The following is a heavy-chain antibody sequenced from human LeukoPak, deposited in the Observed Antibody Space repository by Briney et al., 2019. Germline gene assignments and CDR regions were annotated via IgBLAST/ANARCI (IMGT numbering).Heavy chain of an antibody. J-gene: IGHJ4*02. D-gene: IGHD2-15*01. V-gene: IGHV3-66*01. CDR2: IFTGGST. CDR3: AKNRGGGYLDY. Sequence: GGSLRVSCAASGFTVSSNHMNWVRQAPGKGLEWVSVIFTGGSTYYTDSVKGRFTMSRDNSKNTLYLQMNSLSVEDTAIYYCAKNRGGGYLDYWGQGTLVTVSS. CDR1: GFTVSSNH.